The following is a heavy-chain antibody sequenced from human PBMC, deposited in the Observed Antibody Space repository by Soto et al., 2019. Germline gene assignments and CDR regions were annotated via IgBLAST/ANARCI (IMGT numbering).Heavy chain of an antibody. CDR3: ARDRNCYFDY. V-gene: IGHV3-33*01. J-gene: IGHJ4*02. D-gene: IGHD1-7*01. CDR1: GFTFSTYV. Sequence: PGGSMRLSCAASGFTFSTYVMHWVRQPPGKWLEWVAVIWYDESNKYYADSVKGRFTISRDNSKNILYLQMNSLRVEDTAVYYCARDRNCYFDYWGQGTLVTVSS. CDR2: IWYDESNK.